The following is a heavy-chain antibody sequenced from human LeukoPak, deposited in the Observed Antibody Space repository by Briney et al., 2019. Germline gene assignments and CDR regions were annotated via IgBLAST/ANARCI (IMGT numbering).Heavy chain of an antibody. V-gene: IGHV4-4*07. CDR3: ARGIRYYYDSSGLNWFDP. J-gene: IGHJ5*02. Sequence: SETLSLTCTVSGGSISSYYWSWIRQPAGKGLEWIGRIYTSGSTNYNPSLKSRVTISVDTSKNQCSLKLSSVTAADTAVYYCARGIRYYYDSSGLNWFDPWGQGTLVTVSS. D-gene: IGHD3-22*01. CDR1: GGSISSYY. CDR2: IYTSGST.